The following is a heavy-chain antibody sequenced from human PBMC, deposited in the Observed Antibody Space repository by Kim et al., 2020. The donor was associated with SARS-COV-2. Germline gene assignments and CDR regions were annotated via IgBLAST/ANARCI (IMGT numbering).Heavy chain of an antibody. CDR2: IYYSGST. Sequence: SETLSLTCTVSGGSISSSGYYWGWIRQPPGKGLEWIGCIYYSGSTYNNPSLKSRVTISVDTSKNQFSLKLSSVTAADTAVYYCARHSLRFLEWANWFDPWGQGTLVTVSS. V-gene: IGHV4-39*01. D-gene: IGHD3-3*01. CDR1: GGSISSSGYY. CDR3: ARHSLRFLEWANWFDP. J-gene: IGHJ5*02.